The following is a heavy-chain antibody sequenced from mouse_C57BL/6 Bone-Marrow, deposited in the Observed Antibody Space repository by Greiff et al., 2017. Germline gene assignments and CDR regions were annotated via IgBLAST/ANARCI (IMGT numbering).Heavy chain of an antibody. D-gene: IGHD2-1*01. CDR1: GYTFTSYW. Sequence: VQLQQPGAELVKPGASVKLSCKASGYTFTSYWMHWVKQRPGRGLEWIGRIDPNSGGTKYNEKFKSKDTLTVDKPSSTAYMQLSSLTSEDSAVYYCARSRGNGNWDFDYWGQGTTLTVSS. V-gene: IGHV1-72*01. CDR2: IDPNSGGT. CDR3: ARSRGNGNWDFDY. J-gene: IGHJ2*01.